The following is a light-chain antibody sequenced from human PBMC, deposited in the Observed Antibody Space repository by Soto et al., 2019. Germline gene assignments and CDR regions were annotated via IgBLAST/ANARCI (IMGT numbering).Light chain of an antibody. CDR3: QHYATSPST. CDR2: GAS. Sequence: IVLTQSPGTLSLSPGESATLSCRASQSLSRFLAWYQQKPGQAPRLLIYGASSRAAGVPDRFSGSGCGADFTLTISSLEPDDFAVFYCQHYATSPSTFGQGTRLEIK. CDR1: QSLSRF. J-gene: IGKJ2*01. V-gene: IGKV3-20*01.